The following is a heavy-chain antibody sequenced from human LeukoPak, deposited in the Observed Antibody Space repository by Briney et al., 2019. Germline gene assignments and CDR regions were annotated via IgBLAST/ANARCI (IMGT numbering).Heavy chain of an antibody. V-gene: IGHV4-30-4*01. D-gene: IGHD6-13*01. CDR2: IYYSGSA. CDR3: ARKRSNSWQGHFDY. J-gene: IGHJ4*02. CDR1: GGSISNGDYY. Sequence: SQTLSLTCTVSGGSISNGDYYWSWIRQPPGKGLEWIGYIYYSGSAYYNPSLQSRVAISVDTSKNQSSLNLTSVTAADTAVYYCARKRSNSWQGHFDYWGQGTLVTVSS.